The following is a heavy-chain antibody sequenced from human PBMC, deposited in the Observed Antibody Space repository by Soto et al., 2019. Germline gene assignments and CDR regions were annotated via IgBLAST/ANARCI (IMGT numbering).Heavy chain of an antibody. J-gene: IGHJ6*01. Sequence: SETLSLTCRISGGSISSYYWNWIRQAAGKGLEWIGFISYSGSTNYNPALTSRVTISVDTSKDQISLRLNSVTAADTAVYYCARVQSTSWGYYYAVDVWGQGTTVTVSS. D-gene: IGHD2-2*01. V-gene: IGHV4-59*01. CDR2: ISYSGST. CDR1: GGSISSYY. CDR3: ARVQSTSWGYYYAVDV.